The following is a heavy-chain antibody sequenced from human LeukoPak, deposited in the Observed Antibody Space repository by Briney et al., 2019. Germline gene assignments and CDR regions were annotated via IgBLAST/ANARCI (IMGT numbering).Heavy chain of an antibody. V-gene: IGHV3-33*06. CDR3: AKGRDYYYYYYMDV. CDR1: GFTFSSYG. CDR2: IWYDGSNK. Sequence: GGSLRLSCAASGFTFSSYGMLWVRQAPGKGLEWVAVIWYDGSNKYYADSVKGRFTISRDNSKNTLYLQMNSLRAEDTAVYYCAKGRDYYYYYYMDVWGKGTTVTVSS. J-gene: IGHJ6*03.